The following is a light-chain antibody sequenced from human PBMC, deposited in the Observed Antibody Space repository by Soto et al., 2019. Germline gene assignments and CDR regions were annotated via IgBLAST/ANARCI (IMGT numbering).Light chain of an antibody. V-gene: IGKV3-20*01. Sequence: EIVLTRSPGTLSLSAGERATLSCRASQSVGSSYLAWYQQKPGQAPTVLIYGASSRATGIPDRFSGSGSGTDFTLTISRLEPEDFAVYYCQNYDTSPTFGQGTKVEI. J-gene: IGKJ1*01. CDR1: QSVGSSY. CDR3: QNYDTSPT. CDR2: GAS.